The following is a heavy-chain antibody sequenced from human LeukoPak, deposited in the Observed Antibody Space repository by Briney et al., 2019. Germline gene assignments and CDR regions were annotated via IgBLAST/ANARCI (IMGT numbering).Heavy chain of an antibody. Sequence: SETLSLTCTVSGGSISSGGYYWSWIRQPPGKGLEWIGYIYHSGSTYYNPSLKSRVTMSVDTSKNQFSLKLSSVTAADTAVYYCAREYYDFWSGYDPNYMDVWGKGTTVTVSS. CDR2: IYHSGST. CDR3: AREYYDFWSGYDPNYMDV. V-gene: IGHV4-30-2*01. D-gene: IGHD3-3*01. CDR1: GGSISSGGYY. J-gene: IGHJ6*03.